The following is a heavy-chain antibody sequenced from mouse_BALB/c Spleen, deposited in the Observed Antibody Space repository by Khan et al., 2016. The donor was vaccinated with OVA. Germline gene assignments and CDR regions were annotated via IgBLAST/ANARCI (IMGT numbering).Heavy chain of an antibody. D-gene: IGHD2-12*01. V-gene: IGHV9-4*02. Sequence: QVQLKQSGPELKKPGETLRISCKASGYTFTTAGIHWVQKMPGKGLTWLVWINTHSGVPKYAEDFKGRIAFSLEITVNAAYLQITNLKNEDTTTSFSAREGAAYHRNDGDAMDYWGQGTSVTVSS. CDR3: AREGAAYHRNDGDAMDY. CDR2: INTHSGVP. J-gene: IGHJ4*01. CDR1: GYTFTTAG.